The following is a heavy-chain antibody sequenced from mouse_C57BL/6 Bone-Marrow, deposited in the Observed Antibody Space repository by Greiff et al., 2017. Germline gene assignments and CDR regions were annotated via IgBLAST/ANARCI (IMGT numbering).Heavy chain of an antibody. CDR2: ILPSIGRT. CDR1: DSEVFPIAY. Sequence: QVQLQQSGSELRSPGSSVKLSCKDFDSEVFPIAYMSWVRQKPGHGFEWIGGILPSIGRTIYGEKFEDKATLDADTLSNTAYLELNSLTSEDAAIYYCARTYSYDGYYIWCAYWGQGTLVTVSA. CDR3: ARTYSYDGYYIWCAY. V-gene: IGHV15-2*01. J-gene: IGHJ3*01. D-gene: IGHD2-3*01.